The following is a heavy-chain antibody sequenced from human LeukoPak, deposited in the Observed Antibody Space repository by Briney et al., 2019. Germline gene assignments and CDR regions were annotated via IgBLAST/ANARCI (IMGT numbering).Heavy chain of an antibody. CDR3: ARGGRTTVTIFWAGNWFDP. CDR1: GYSISSGYY. CDR2: IYHSGST. Sequence: SETLSLTCTVSGYSISSGYYWGWIRQPPGKGLEWIGSIYHSGSTYYNPSLKSRVTISVDTSKNQFSLKLSSVTAADTAVYYCARGGRTTVTIFWAGNWFDPWGQGTLVTVSS. J-gene: IGHJ5*02. V-gene: IGHV4-38-2*02. D-gene: IGHD4-17*01.